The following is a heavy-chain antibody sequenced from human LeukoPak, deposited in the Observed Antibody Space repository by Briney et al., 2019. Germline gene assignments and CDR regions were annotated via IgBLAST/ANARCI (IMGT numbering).Heavy chain of an antibody. CDR3: ARHGGTWLFDY. D-gene: IGHD1/OR15-1a*01. V-gene: IGHV4-39*01. Sequence: PSETLSLTCTASGGSISSISYYWGWTRLPPGKGMEWIWSIYYSGNTYYNPSLKSRVIISVDTYKNQFSLKLSSVTAADTAVYYCARHGGTWLFDYWGQGTLVTVSS. CDR1: GGSISSISYY. CDR2: IYYSGNT. J-gene: IGHJ4*02.